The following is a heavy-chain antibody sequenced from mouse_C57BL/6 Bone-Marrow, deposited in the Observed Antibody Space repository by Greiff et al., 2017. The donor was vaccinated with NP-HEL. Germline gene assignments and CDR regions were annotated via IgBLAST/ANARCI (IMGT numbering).Heavy chain of an antibody. D-gene: IGHD1-1*01. V-gene: IGHV7-1*01. CDR2: SRNKANDYTT. Sequence: EVKVVESGGGLVQSGRSLRLSCATSGFTFSDFYMEWVRQAPGKGLEWIAASRNKANDYTTEYSASVKGRFIVSRDTSQSILYLQMNALRAEDTAIYYCARDAHYYGSRNYAMDYWGQGTSVTVSS. CDR3: ARDAHYYGSRNYAMDY. CDR1: GFTFSDFY. J-gene: IGHJ4*01.